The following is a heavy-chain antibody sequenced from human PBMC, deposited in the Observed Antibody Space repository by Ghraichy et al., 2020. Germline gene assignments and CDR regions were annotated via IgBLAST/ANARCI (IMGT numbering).Heavy chain of an antibody. CDR1: GFTFSSYA. D-gene: IGHD2-21*01. CDR3: AKNRGCGGDCYSTYYYYYYMDV. CDR2: IGSNGGNR. J-gene: IGHJ6*03. Sequence: ETLSLTCAASGFTFSSYAMHWVRQAPGKGLEYVSSIGSNGGNRYYANSVRGRFTISRDNSKNTLYLQMGSLRADDMAVYYCAKNRGCGGDCYSTYYYYYYMDVWGKGTTVTVSS. V-gene: IGHV3-64*01.